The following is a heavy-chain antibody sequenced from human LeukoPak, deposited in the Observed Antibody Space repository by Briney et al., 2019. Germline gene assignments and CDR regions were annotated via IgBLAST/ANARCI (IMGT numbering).Heavy chain of an antibody. V-gene: IGHV3-30*02. Sequence: GGSLRLSCAASGFTLSNYAMYWVRQAPGKGLEWVAFTTYDEGDKHYADSVKGRFTTSRDNSKNTLYLQMYSLRAEDTAVYYCAKDRANAWSSDYWGQGTLVTVSS. CDR2: TTYDEGDK. D-gene: IGHD3-10*01. CDR3: AKDRANAWSSDY. CDR1: GFTLSNYA. J-gene: IGHJ4*02.